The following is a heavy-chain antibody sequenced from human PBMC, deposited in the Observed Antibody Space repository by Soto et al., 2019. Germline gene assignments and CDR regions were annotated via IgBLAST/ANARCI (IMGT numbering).Heavy chain of an antibody. CDR2: IIPIFGTA. Sequence: ASVKVSCKASGGTFSSYAISWVRQAPGQGLEWMGGIIPIFGTANYAQKFQGRVTITADESTSTAYMELSSLRSEDTAVYYCGRERGDYYDERDKLYYGIDVWGQWTTVTVSS. D-gene: IGHD3-22*01. CDR1: GGTFSSYA. V-gene: IGHV1-69*13. J-gene: IGHJ6*02. CDR3: GRERGDYYDERDKLYYGIDV.